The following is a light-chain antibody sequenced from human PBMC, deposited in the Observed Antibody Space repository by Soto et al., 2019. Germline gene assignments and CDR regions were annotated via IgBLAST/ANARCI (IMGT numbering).Light chain of an antibody. Sequence: EIVLTQSPGTLSLSPGERATLSCRASQSVRSNFLAWYQQKPGQAPRLLIYGASSRATGIPDRFSGSGSGTDFTLTSSLLYPDDSAFYYWQRYDRSRTFGQGTKVDIK. V-gene: IGKV3-20*01. CDR2: GAS. CDR3: QRYDRSRT. J-gene: IGKJ1*01. CDR1: QSVRSNF.